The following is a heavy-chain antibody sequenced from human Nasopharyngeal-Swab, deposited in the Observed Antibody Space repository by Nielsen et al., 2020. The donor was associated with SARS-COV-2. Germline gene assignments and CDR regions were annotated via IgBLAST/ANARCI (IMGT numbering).Heavy chain of an antibody. CDR1: GGSFSGYY. CDR2: VNHSGST. Sequence: SETLSLTCAVYGGSFSGYYWSWTRQPPGKGLEWIGEVNHSGSTNYNPSLKSRVTISVDTSKNQFSLKLSSVTAADTAVYYCAREYSSSSALLDYWGQGTLVTVSS. J-gene: IGHJ4*02. V-gene: IGHV4-34*01. D-gene: IGHD6-6*01. CDR3: AREYSSSSALLDY.